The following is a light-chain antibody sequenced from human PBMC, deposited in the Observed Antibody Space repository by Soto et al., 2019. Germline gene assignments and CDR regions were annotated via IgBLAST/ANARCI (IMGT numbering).Light chain of an antibody. CDR2: AAS. CDR1: QGISSY. J-gene: IGKJ2*01. V-gene: IGKV1-9*01. Sequence: DIQLTQSPSFLSASVGDRVTITCRASQGISSYLAWYQQKPGKAPKLLIYAASTLQSGVPSRFSGSGSGTEFTLTISGLHPEDFATYYCQQLNSYPHTFGQGTKLEIK. CDR3: QQLNSYPHT.